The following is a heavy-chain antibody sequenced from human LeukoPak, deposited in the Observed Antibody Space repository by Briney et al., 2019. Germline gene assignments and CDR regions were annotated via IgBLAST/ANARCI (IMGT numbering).Heavy chain of an antibody. CDR1: GGSISSGGYS. D-gene: IGHD2-2*02. CDR2: IYHSGST. J-gene: IGHJ4*02. Sequence: SQTLSLTRAVSGGSISSGGYSWSWIRQPPGKGLEWIGYIYHSGSTYYNPSLKSRVTISVDRSKNQFSLKLSSVTAADTAVYYCARGGVDCSSTSCYTHLDYWGQGTLVTVSS. CDR3: ARGGVDCSSTSCYTHLDY. V-gene: IGHV4-30-2*01.